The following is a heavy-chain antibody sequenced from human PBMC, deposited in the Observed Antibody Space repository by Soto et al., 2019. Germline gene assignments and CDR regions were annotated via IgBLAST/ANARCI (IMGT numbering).Heavy chain of an antibody. J-gene: IGHJ5*02. CDR1: GASLSDNY. V-gene: IGHV4-30-2*01. CDR3: AGMPYTSGLRFDP. CDR2: IYQSGVT. D-gene: IGHD6-19*01. Sequence: PSETLSLTCAVYGASLSDNYCNWIRQPPGKALQWIGFIYQSGVTSYNPSLASRVSISLDRSNNQCSLKLKSVTAADTAVYFCAGMPYTSGLRFDPWGPGTLVTVSS.